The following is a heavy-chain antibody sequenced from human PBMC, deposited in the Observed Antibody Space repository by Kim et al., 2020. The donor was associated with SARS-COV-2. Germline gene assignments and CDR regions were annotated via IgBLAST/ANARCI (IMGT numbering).Heavy chain of an antibody. Sequence: GGSLRLSCAASGFTFSSYGMHWVRQAPGKGLEWVAVISYDGSNKYYADSVKGRFTISRDNSKNTLYLQMNSLRAEDTAVYYCAKDPFSGGAGYWGQGTLVTVSS. D-gene: IGHD3-16*01. CDR2: ISYDGSNK. V-gene: IGHV3-30*18. CDR3: AKDPFSGGAGY. J-gene: IGHJ4*02. CDR1: GFTFSSYG.